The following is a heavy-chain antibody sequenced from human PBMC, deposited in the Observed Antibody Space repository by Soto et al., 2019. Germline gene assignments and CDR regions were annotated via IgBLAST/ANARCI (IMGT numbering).Heavy chain of an antibody. J-gene: IGHJ4*02. Sequence: LPETLSLTCTVSGGSISSYSWSWIRQPPGKGLEWIGYIYYSGSTNYNPSLKSRVTISVDTSKNQFSLKLSSVTAADTAVYYCARAGSYGDGMYYFDYWGQGTLVTVSS. V-gene: IGHV4-59*01. D-gene: IGHD4-17*01. CDR1: GGSISSYS. CDR3: ARAGSYGDGMYYFDY. CDR2: IYYSGST.